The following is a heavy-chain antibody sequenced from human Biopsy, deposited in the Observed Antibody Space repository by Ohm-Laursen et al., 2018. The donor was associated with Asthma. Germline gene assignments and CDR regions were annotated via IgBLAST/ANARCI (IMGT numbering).Heavy chain of an antibody. Sequence: GSLRLSCAAFGFTFNSYWMSWVRQAPGKGLEWVANIKKDGSEEYYVDSVKGRFTISRDNAKNSLFLHMNSLRAEDTAVYYCAKDVFPGWELRRGPDYWGQGTLVTVSS. CDR3: AKDVFPGWELRRGPDY. D-gene: IGHD1-26*01. J-gene: IGHJ4*02. V-gene: IGHV3-7*01. CDR2: IKKDGSEE. CDR1: GFTFNSYW.